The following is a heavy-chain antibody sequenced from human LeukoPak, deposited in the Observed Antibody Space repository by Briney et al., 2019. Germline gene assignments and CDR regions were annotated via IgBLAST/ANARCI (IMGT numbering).Heavy chain of an antibody. V-gene: IGHV1-69*04. J-gene: IGHJ5*02. D-gene: IGHD4-23*01. CDR2: IIPILGIA. CDR1: GGTFSSYA. CDR3: ARDYDYGGTNWFDP. Sequence: SVKVSCKASGGTFSSYAISWVRQAPGQGLEWMGRIIPILGIANYAQKFQGRVAITADKSTSTAYMELSSLRSEDTAVYYCARDYDYGGTNWFDPWGQGTLVTVCS.